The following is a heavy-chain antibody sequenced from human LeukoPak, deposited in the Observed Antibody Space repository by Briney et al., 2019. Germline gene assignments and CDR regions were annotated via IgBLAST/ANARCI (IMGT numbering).Heavy chain of an antibody. D-gene: IGHD3-22*01. CDR3: ASLVVVHAFDI. CDR2: IYSGGST. CDR1: GFTVSSYY. J-gene: IGHJ3*02. Sequence: GGSLRLSCAASGFTVSSYYMSWVRQAPGKGLEWVSVIYSGGSTYYADSVKGRFTISRDNSKNTLYLQMNSLTAEDTAVYYCASLVVVHAFDIWGQGTMVTVSS. V-gene: IGHV3-53*01.